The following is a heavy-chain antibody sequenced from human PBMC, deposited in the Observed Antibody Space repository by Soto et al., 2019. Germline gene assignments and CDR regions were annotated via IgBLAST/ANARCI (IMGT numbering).Heavy chain of an antibody. V-gene: IGHV3-33*01. D-gene: IGHD3-16*01. CDR1: GFTFSSYG. Sequence: GGSLRLSCAASGFTFSSYGMHWVRQAPGKGLEWVAVIWYDGSNKYYADSVKGRFTISRDNSKNTLYLQMNSLRAEDTAVYYCARNFGIMIPSPDAFDIWGQGXMVTV. CDR3: ARNFGIMIPSPDAFDI. CDR2: IWYDGSNK. J-gene: IGHJ3*02.